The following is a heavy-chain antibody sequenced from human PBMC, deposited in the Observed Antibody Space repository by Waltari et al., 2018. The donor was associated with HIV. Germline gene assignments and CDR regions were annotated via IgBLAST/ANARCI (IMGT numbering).Heavy chain of an antibody. J-gene: IGHJ4*02. CDR1: GFSFSSHW. V-gene: IGHV3-74*03. CDR2: ISGDGNTT. D-gene: IGHD3-22*01. CDR3: AREYSGYRYFDH. Sequence: EVQVVESGGGLVQPGGSLRLSCVASGFSFSSHWMHWVRQVPGKGLVWLSRISGDGNTTTYADSVKGRFTISRDNAKNILFLQMNTLRAEDTALYYCAREYSGYRYFDHWGQGTLVTVSS.